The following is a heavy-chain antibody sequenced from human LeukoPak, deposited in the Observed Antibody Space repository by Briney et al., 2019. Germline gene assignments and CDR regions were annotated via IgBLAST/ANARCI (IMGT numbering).Heavy chain of an antibody. J-gene: IGHJ4*01. CDR3: AKASVGEGGNATIFDY. V-gene: IGHV3-21*01. CDR2: IGGSDTYI. CDR1: GFTFSNYN. Sequence: GGSLRLSCVVSGFTFSNYNMNWVRQAPGKGLEWVSSIGGSDTYIYYADSVTGRFTISRDNAKNSLYLQMSSLRSEDTAVYYCAKASVGEGGNATIFDYWGQKALVTVSS. D-gene: IGHD4-23*01.